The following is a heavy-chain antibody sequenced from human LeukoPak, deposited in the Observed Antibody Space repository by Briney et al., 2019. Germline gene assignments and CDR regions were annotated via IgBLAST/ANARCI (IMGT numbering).Heavy chain of an antibody. Sequence: GGSLRLSCAASGFTLSSYWMSWVRQAPGKGLEWVANIKYDVSEIHYVDSVKGRFTISRDNAENSLYLQMNSLRAEDTAVYYCAREATYNYAYALDYWGQGTLVTVSS. CDR3: AREATYNYAYALDY. D-gene: IGHD5-18*01. CDR2: IKYDVSEI. CDR1: GFTLSSYW. V-gene: IGHV3-7*01. J-gene: IGHJ4*02.